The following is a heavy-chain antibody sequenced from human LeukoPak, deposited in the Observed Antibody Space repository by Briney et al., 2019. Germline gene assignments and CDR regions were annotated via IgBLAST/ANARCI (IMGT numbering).Heavy chain of an antibody. J-gene: IGHJ6*03. V-gene: IGHV4-39*01. Sequence: SETLSLTCTVSGGSISSSSYYWGWIRQPPGKGLEWIGSIYYSGSTYYNPSLKSRVTISVDTSKNQFSLKLSSVTAADTAVYYCARHIGFGISYSSTSCFMDVWGKGTTVTVSS. D-gene: IGHD2-2*01. CDR2: IYYSGST. CDR3: ARHIGFGISYSSTSCFMDV. CDR1: GGSISSSSYY.